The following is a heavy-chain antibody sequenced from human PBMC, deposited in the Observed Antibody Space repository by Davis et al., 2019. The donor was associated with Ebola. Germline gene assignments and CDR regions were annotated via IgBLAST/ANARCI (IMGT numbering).Heavy chain of an antibody. J-gene: IGHJ6*03. CDR2: INPNSGGT. CDR1: GYTFTGYY. V-gene: IGHV1-2*02. CDR3: GRDLERGDGSSWSYYYYYMDV. Sequence: ASVKVSCKASGYTFTGYYIHWARQAPGQGLEWMGCINPNSGGTKYAQKFQGRVTMTRDTSISTAYMELSSLRSDDTAVYYCGRDLERGDGSSWSYYYYYMDVWGKGTTVTVSS. D-gene: IGHD6-13*01.